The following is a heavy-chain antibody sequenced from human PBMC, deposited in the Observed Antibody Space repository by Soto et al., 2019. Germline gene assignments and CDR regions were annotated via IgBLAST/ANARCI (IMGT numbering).Heavy chain of an antibody. Sequence: QVQLVQSGAEVKKPGASVKVSCKTSGYTFTGYFIHWVRQAPGQGLEWMGWINSNSGGTNYAQKFQGRVSMTRDTSVRTGYEDLSRLRSNDTAVYHCARQARGHSFDIWGQGTMVTVS. CDR2: INSNSGGT. CDR3: ARQARGHSFDI. V-gene: IGHV1-2*02. CDR1: GYTFTGYF. J-gene: IGHJ3*02.